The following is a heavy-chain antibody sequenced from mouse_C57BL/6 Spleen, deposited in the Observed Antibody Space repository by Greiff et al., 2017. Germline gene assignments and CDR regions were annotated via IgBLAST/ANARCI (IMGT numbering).Heavy chain of an antibody. CDR2: IDPSDSYT. J-gene: IGHJ2*01. D-gene: IGHD1-1*02. Sequence: VQLQQPGAELVMPGASVKLSCKASGYTFTSYWMHWVKQRPGQGLEWIGEIDPSDSYTNYNQKFKGKSTLTVDKSSSTAYMQLSSLTSEDSAVCYSARAGGGPYYFDYWGQGTTLTVSS. CDR3: ARAGGGPYYFDY. CDR1: GYTFTSYW. V-gene: IGHV1-69*01.